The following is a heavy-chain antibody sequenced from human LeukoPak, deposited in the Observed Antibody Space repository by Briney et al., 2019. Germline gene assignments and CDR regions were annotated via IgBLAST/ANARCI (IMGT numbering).Heavy chain of an antibody. D-gene: IGHD5-12*01. J-gene: IGHJ4*02. CDR1: GYTFTGYY. V-gene: IGHV1-2*02. CDR3: ARDLRGGYSGYDFDY. Sequence: ASVTVSCKASGYTFTGYYMHWVRQAPGQGLEWMGWINPNSGGTNYAQKFQGRVTMTRDTSISTAYMELSRLRSDDTAVYYCARDLRGGYSGYDFDYWGQGTLVTVSS. CDR2: INPNSGGT.